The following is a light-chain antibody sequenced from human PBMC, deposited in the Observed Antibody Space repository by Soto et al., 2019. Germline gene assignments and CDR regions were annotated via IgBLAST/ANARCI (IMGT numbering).Light chain of an antibody. CDR3: CSYAGSTTFVV. J-gene: IGLJ2*01. CDR1: SSDVGSYNF. V-gene: IGLV2-23*03. CDR2: EGS. Sequence: SALTQPASVSGSPGQSITISCTGTSSDVGSYNFVSWYQHHPGKAPKLMIYEGSKRPSGASNRFSGSKSGNTASLTISGLQAEDEADYYCCSYAGSTTFVVFGGGTKVTVL.